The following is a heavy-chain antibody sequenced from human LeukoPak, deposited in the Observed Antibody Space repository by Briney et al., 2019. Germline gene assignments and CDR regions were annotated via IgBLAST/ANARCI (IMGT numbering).Heavy chain of an antibody. CDR1: GFTFSSYS. Sequence: GGSLRLSCAASGFTFSSYSINWVRQAPGKGLEWVSYISSSSSSIYYADSVKGRFTISRDNAKSSLYLQLNSLRAEDTAVYYCARGDNWNSYYYYYMDVWGEGTTVNVSS. J-gene: IGHJ6*03. V-gene: IGHV3-48*04. D-gene: IGHD1-7*01. CDR3: ARGDNWNSYYYYYMDV. CDR2: ISSSSSSI.